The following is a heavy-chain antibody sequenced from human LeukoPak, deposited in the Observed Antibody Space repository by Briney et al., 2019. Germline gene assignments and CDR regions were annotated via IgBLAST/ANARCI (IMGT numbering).Heavy chain of an antibody. CDR2: INNDGSDT. V-gene: IGHV3-74*01. Sequence: GGSLRLSCEASGFTFINYWMHWVRQAPGKGLVWVLRINNDGSDTTYADAVKGRFTFSRDNAKNTLYLQMNSLRAEDTAVYYCARGYFGPEFWGQGTLVTVSS. J-gene: IGHJ4*02. CDR3: ARGYFGPEF. CDR1: GFTFINYW. D-gene: IGHD3-9*01.